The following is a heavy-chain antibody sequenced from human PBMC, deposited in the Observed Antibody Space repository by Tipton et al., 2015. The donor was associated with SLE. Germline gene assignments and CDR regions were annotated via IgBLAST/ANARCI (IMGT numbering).Heavy chain of an antibody. V-gene: IGHV3-9*01. J-gene: IGHJ4*02. CDR3: AKDMDPYCSSTSCYTFDY. Sequence: RSLRLSCAASGFTFDDYAMHWVRQAPGKGLEWVSGISWNSGSIGYADSVKGRVTISRDNAKNSLYLQMNSLRAEDTALYYCAKDMDPYCSSTSCYTFDYWGQGTLVTVSS. CDR2: ISWNSGSI. CDR1: GFTFDDYA. D-gene: IGHD2-2*02.